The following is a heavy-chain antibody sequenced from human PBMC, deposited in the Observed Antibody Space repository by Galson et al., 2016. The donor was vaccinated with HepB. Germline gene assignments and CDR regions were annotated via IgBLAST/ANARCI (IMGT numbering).Heavy chain of an antibody. CDR2: ISYDGSDR. V-gene: IGHV3-30*18. Sequence: SLRLSCAASGFTFSRYGLQRVRQAPGKGLEWVSYISYDGSDRKYADSVKGRFTVSRDNSKYTLYLQMNSLRAEDAAVYYCTKDSSSAIWHLWGQGTLVTVSS. J-gene: IGHJ4*02. CDR3: TKDSSSAIWHL. D-gene: IGHD6-25*01. CDR1: GFTFSRYG.